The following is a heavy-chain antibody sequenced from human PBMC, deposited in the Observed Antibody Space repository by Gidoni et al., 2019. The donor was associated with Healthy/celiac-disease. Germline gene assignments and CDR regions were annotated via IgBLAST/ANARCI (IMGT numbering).Heavy chain of an antibody. CDR3: ARGLATSRNYYDYGMDV. V-gene: IGHV1-69*01. D-gene: IGHD5-12*01. CDR2: FIPIVGTA. Sequence: QVQLVQSGAVVKKPVSSVTVSCMSSSGTFSSSAISWVRQSPGQGVEWMGGFIPIVGTASYGQKFQGGVTMTADETTSTAYRELSSLRCENTGVYYWARGLATSRNYYDYGMDVWGQGTTVTVSS. CDR1: SGTFSSSA. J-gene: IGHJ6*02.